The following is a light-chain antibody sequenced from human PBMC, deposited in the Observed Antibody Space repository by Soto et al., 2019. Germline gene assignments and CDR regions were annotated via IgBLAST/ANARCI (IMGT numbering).Light chain of an antibody. Sequence: QSVLTQPASVSGSPGQSITISCTGTSSDIGSNNYVSWFQQRPGKAPTLIIYEVSNRPSGVSTHFSGSKSGNTASLTISGLLPEDEAAYYCSSYTTTTRLFGGGTKLTV. CDR1: SSDIGSNNY. V-gene: IGLV2-14*01. CDR3: SSYTTTTRL. CDR2: EVS. J-gene: IGLJ3*02.